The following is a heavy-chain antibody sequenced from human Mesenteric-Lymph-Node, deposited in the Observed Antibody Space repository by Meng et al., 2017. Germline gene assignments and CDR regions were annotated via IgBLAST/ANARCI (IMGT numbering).Heavy chain of an antibody. J-gene: IGHJ4*02. CDR1: GYTFSTYG. V-gene: IGHV3-23*01. Sequence: GESLKISCAASGYTFSTYGLSWVRQAPGKGLEWVSGISSGGGRYYADSVKGRFTISRDNSKNTLYLQLDSLRVEDTAVYYCAKEGAAGGSPLFDYWGQGTLVTVSS. CDR2: ISSGGGR. D-gene: IGHD6-13*01. CDR3: AKEGAAGGSPLFDY.